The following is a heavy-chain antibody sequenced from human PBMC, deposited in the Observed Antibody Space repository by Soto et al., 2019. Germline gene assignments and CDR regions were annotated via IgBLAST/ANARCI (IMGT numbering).Heavy chain of an antibody. Sequence: SETLSLTCAVSGGSISSGGYSWSWIRQPPGKGLEWIGYIYHSGSTYYNPSLKSRVTISVDRSKNHFSLKLSSVTAADTAVYYCARVVGDYGDPPSLYYFDYWGQGTLVTVSS. CDR2: IYHSGST. D-gene: IGHD4-17*01. CDR3: ARVVGDYGDPPSLYYFDY. V-gene: IGHV4-30-2*01. CDR1: GGSISSGGYS. J-gene: IGHJ4*02.